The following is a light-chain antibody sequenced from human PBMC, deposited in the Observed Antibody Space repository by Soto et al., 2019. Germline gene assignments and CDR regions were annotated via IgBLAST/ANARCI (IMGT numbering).Light chain of an antibody. CDR3: QQFSSYPLT. CDR2: RTY. Sequence: EIVLTQSPATLSVSPGERATISCRASQSVSGNVAWYQQKPGQAPRLLIYRTYARASSIPARFSGSGSGTEFTLTISSLQSEDFAVYYCQQFSSYPLTFGGGTKVDIK. V-gene: IGKV3-15*01. J-gene: IGKJ4*01. CDR1: QSVSGN.